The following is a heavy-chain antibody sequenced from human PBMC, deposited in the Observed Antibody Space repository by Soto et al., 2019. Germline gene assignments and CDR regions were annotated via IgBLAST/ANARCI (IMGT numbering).Heavy chain of an antibody. CDR2: INANAIDT. Sequence: GGSLRLSCAASGFIFGNHGMTWVRQAPGRALEWVSTINANAIDTHYADSVKGRFTISRDNSKSTLDLQMNSLRAEDTAIYYCVSWASAHFDFWGPGTLVTVSS. J-gene: IGHJ4*02. D-gene: IGHD3-16*01. CDR1: GFIFGNHG. CDR3: VSWASAHFDF. V-gene: IGHV3-23*01.